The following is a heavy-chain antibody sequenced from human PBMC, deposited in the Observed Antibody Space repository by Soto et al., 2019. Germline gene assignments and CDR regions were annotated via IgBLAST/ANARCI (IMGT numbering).Heavy chain of an antibody. V-gene: IGHV3-23*01. D-gene: IGHD2-2*01. CDR1: GFTFSSYP. CDR2: IGGSGTGFNT. Sequence: EVQLLESGGGLVRPGGSLRLSCAASGFTFSSYPMKWVRQGPGKGLEWVSTIGGSGTGFNTDYADSVKGRFVISRDNSKNTVYLQMNSLRAEDTAIYYCARFAPYCSTTTCYIDSWGQGTLVTVSS. CDR3: ARFAPYCSTTTCYIDS. J-gene: IGHJ4*02.